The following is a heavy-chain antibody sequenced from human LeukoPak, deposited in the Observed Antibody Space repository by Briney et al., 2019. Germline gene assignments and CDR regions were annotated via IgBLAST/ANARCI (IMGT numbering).Heavy chain of an antibody. V-gene: IGHV3-33*01. D-gene: IGHD6-13*01. CDR2: IWYDGSNK. Sequence: PGGSLRLSCAASGFTFSSYGMHWVRQAPGKGLEWVAVIWYDGSNKYYADSVKGRFTISRDNSKNTLYLQMNSLRAEDTAVYYCARDQRAAAGTVPTTFDYWGQGTLVTVSS. CDR3: ARDQRAAAGTVPTTFDY. CDR1: GFTFSSYG. J-gene: IGHJ4*02.